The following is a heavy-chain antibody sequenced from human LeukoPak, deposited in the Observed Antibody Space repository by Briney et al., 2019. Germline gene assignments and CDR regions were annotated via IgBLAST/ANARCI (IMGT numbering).Heavy chain of an antibody. Sequence: GGSLRLSCAASGFTFSSYEMNWVRQAPGKGLEWVSYISGSGSTICYADSVKGRFTISRDNAKNSLYLQMNSLRAEDTAVYYCARRPGGYDSSGYSDYWGQGTLVTVSS. CDR1: GFTFSSYE. CDR3: ARRPGGYDSSGYSDY. J-gene: IGHJ4*02. CDR2: ISGSGSTI. D-gene: IGHD3-22*01. V-gene: IGHV3-48*03.